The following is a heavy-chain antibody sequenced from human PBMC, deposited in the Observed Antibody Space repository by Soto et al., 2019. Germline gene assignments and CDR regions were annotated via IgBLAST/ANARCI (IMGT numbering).Heavy chain of an antibody. CDR1: AYTFTDYY. J-gene: IGHJ5*02. Sequence: ASVKVSCKASAYTFTDYYIHWVRQAPGQGLEWMGWINPNSGGSYFAQKFLGRVTMTRDTSITTAYMDLSRLRSDDTAVYYCARALPEIRMMEGGSFDPWGQGAVVTVSS. CDR2: INPNSGGS. CDR3: ARALPEIRMMEGGSFDP. V-gene: IGHV1-2*02. D-gene: IGHD1-1*01.